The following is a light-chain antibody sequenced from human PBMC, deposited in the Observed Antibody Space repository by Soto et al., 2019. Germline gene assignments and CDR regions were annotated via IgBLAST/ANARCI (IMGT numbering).Light chain of an antibody. CDR3: QQYYRWPQT. CDR1: QSVDIS. CDR2: AAS. V-gene: IGKV3-15*01. Sequence: EIVMTQSPATLSVSPGERVILSCRASQSVDISLAWYQQKPGQAPRLLIYAASTRATGIPARFSGSGSGTEFTLTISSLQSEDFAVYYCQQYYRWPQTFGQGTKVDI. J-gene: IGKJ1*01.